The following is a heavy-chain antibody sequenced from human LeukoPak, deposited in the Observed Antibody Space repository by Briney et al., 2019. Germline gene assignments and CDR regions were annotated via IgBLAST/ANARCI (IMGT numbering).Heavy chain of an antibody. CDR2: ISSSSSYI. V-gene: IGHV3-21*01. J-gene: IGHJ4*02. D-gene: IGHD3-10*01. CDR3: ARDPRVGLWFGELSHFDY. CDR1: GFTFSSYS. Sequence: GGSLRLSCAASGFTFSSYSMNWVRQAPGKGLEWVSSISSSSSYIYYADSVKGRFTISRDNAKNSLYLQMNSLRAEDTAVYCCARDPRVGLWFGELSHFDYWGQGALVTVSS.